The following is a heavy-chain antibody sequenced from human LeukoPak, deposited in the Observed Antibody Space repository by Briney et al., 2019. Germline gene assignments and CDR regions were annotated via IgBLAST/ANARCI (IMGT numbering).Heavy chain of an antibody. D-gene: IGHD3-3*01. Sequence: GGSLRLSCAASGFTFSSYAMSWVRQAPGKGLEWVSVIYSGGSTYYADSVKGRFTISRDNSKNTLYLQMNSLRAEDTAVYYCARVRHDFWSGHDAFDIWGQGTMVTVSS. CDR3: ARVRHDFWSGHDAFDI. CDR2: IYSGGST. J-gene: IGHJ3*02. CDR1: GFTFSSYA. V-gene: IGHV3-53*01.